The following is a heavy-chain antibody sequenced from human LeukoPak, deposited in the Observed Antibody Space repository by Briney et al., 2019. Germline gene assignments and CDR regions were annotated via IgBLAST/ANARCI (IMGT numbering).Heavy chain of an antibody. CDR3: AREGIAAADYYYYYVDV. CDR2: IKQDGSEK. D-gene: IGHD6-13*01. V-gene: IGHV3-7*01. CDR1: GFTFSSYG. J-gene: IGHJ6*03. Sequence: GGSLRLSCAASGFTFSSYGMSWVRQAPGKGLEWVANIKQDGSEKYYVDSVKGRFTISRDNAKNSLYLQMNSLRAEDTAVYYCAREGIAAADYYYYYVDVWGKGTTVTVSS.